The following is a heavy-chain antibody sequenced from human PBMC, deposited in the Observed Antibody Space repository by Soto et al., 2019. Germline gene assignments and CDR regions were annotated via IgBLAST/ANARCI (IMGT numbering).Heavy chain of an antibody. V-gene: IGHV3-21*06. Sequence: GSLRLSCAVSGFTFTRYSMNWVRQAPGKGLEWVSSISSTTNYIYYGDSMKGRFTISRDNAKNSLYLEMNSLRAEDTAVYYCARESEDLTSNFDYWGQGTLVTVSS. CDR3: ARESEDLTSNFDY. J-gene: IGHJ4*02. CDR1: GFTFTRYS. CDR2: ISSTTNYI.